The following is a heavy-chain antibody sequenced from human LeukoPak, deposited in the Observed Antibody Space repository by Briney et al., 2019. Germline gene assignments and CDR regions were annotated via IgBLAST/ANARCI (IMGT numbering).Heavy chain of an antibody. J-gene: IGHJ4*02. CDR1: GGSISSGSYY. Sequence: SETLSLTCTVSGGSISSGSYYWIWIRQPAGKGLEWIGRSSSTGSTNYNPSLRSPVTVSVDTSQYQFSLKLSSVTAADTAVYYCAREGVADGNEDYWGQGTLVTVSS. CDR2: SSSTGST. D-gene: IGHD1-1*01. V-gene: IGHV4-61*02. CDR3: AREGVADGNEDY.